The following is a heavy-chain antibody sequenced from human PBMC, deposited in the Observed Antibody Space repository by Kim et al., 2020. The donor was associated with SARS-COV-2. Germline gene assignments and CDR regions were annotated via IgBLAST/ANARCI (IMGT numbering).Heavy chain of an antibody. CDR1: GYSISSGYY. J-gene: IGHJ4*02. Sequence: SETLSLTCTVSGYSISSGYYWGWIRQPPGKGLEWIGSIYHSGSTYYNPSLKSRVTISVDTSKNQFSLKLSSVTAADTAVYYCARDFGDSSGCYYHYWGQG. CDR2: IYHSGST. D-gene: IGHD3-22*01. CDR3: ARDFGDSSGCYYHY. V-gene: IGHV4-38-2*02.